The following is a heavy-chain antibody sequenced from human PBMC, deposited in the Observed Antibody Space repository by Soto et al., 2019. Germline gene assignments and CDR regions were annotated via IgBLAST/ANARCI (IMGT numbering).Heavy chain of an antibody. CDR2: IYPSDSDT. CDR1: GYNFAGYW. Sequence: GESLKISCQGSGYNFAGYWIAWVRQMPGKGLELMGIIYPSDSDTRYRPSFQGQVTISADKSISSAYLQWSSLRASDTAMYYCARGGVSTRTFDYWGQGTPVTVSS. CDR3: ARGGVSTRTFDY. J-gene: IGHJ4*02. D-gene: IGHD3-3*01. V-gene: IGHV5-51*01.